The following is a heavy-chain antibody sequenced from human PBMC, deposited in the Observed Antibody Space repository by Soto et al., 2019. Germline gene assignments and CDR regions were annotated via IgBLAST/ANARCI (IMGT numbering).Heavy chain of an antibody. V-gene: IGHV4-59*01. Sequence: PSETLSLTCTVSGGSLNNYYWNWVRQPPGKGLEWIGYISYSGSAEYNPSLTSRVAFSVDTSKDQFSLKLSSVTAADTAIYYCARAFYSYPLNLDFWGRGTLVTVSS. D-gene: IGHD2-15*01. CDR2: ISYSGSA. J-gene: IGHJ4*02. CDR3: ARAFYSYPLNLDF. CDR1: GGSLNNYY.